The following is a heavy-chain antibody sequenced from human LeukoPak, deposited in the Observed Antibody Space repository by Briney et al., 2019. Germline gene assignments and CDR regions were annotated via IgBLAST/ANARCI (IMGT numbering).Heavy chain of an antibody. Sequence: SVKVSCKASGGTFSSYAISWVRQAPGQGLEWMGGITPIFGTANYAQKFQGRVTITADESTSTAYMELSSLRSEDTAVYYCARVGPDDCSSTSCYIGDAFDIWGQGTMVTVSS. D-gene: IGHD2-2*02. V-gene: IGHV1-69*01. CDR1: GGTFSSYA. CDR3: ARVGPDDCSSTSCYIGDAFDI. J-gene: IGHJ3*02. CDR2: ITPIFGTA.